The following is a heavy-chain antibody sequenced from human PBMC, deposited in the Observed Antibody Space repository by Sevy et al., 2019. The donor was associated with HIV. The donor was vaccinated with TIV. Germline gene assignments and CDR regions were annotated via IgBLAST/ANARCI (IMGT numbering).Heavy chain of an antibody. V-gene: IGHV3-64D*06. CDR1: GFTFRNYA. J-gene: IGHJ6*02. CDR3: VKDPDYDFWRGDYGMDV. Sequence: GGSLRLSCSASGFTFRNYAMNWVRQAPGKGLKYVSAISSDGGGTDYADSVRGRFTISRDNSKNTLYLQMRSLRVEDTAVYYCVKDPDYDFWRGDYGMDVWGQGTTVTVSS. D-gene: IGHD3-3*01. CDR2: ISSDGGGT.